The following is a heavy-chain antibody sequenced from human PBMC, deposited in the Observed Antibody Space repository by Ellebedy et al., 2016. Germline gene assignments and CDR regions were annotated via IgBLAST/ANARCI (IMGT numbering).Heavy chain of an antibody. CDR3: ANSGYSYAWGY. J-gene: IGHJ4*02. V-gene: IGHV3-23*01. D-gene: IGHD5-18*01. CDR2: ISDNGART. CDR1: GFTFSNYA. Sequence: GESLKISCEASGFTFSNYAMSWVRQAPGRGLEWVSSISDNGARTYYADSVKGRFTISRDNSKNTVYLQMNSLTAEDTAVYFCANSGYSYAWGYWGQGTLVTVSS.